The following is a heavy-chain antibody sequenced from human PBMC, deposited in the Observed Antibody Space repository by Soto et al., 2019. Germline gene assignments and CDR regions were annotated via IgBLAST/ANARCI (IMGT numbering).Heavy chain of an antibody. V-gene: IGHV3-30*18. D-gene: IGHD6-13*01. CDR1: GFTFSSYG. J-gene: IGHJ4*02. CDR3: AKVFASSSWYAPLD. CDR2: ISYDGSNK. Sequence: QVQLVESGGGVVQPGRSLRLSCAASGFTFSSYGMHWVRQAPGKGLEWVAVISYDGSNKYYADSVKGRFTISRDNSKNTLYLQMNSLRDEDTAVYYCAKVFASSSWYAPLDWGQGTLVTVSS.